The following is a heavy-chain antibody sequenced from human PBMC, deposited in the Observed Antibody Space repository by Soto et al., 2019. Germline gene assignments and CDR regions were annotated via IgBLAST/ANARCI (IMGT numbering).Heavy chain of an antibody. CDR3: AKGVGYYDSRGSAFDI. D-gene: IGHD3-22*01. CDR2: ISGSGGST. V-gene: IGHV3-23*01. Sequence: RGSLRLSCAASGFTFSSYAMSWVRQAPGKGLEWVSAISGSGGSTYYADSVKGRFTISRDNSKNTLYLQMNSLRAEDTAVYYCAKGVGYYDSRGSAFDIWGQGTMVTVSS. CDR1: GFTFSSYA. J-gene: IGHJ3*02.